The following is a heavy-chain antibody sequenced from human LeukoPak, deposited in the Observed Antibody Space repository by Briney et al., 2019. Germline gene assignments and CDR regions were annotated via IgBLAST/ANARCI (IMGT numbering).Heavy chain of an antibody. V-gene: IGHV3-43*02. CDR3: AKGNGDFSHFYNGMDV. Sequence: GGSLRLSCVGSGFTFDDVAMHWVGQAPGRGLEWVSLISGDGVATYYGASLKGRFTISRDNSKNSLYLQMNSLRVEDTALYYCAKGNGDFSHFYNGMDVWGRGTTVTVSS. J-gene: IGHJ6*02. D-gene: IGHD4-17*01. CDR2: ISGDGVAT. CDR1: GFTFDDVA.